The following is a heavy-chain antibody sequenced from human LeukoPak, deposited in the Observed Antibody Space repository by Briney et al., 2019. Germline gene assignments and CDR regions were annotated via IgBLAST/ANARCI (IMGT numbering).Heavy chain of an antibody. D-gene: IGHD3-10*01. Sequence: SETLSLTCTVSGGSISSSSYYWGWIRQPPGKGLEWIGSIYYSESTYYNPSLKSRVTISVDTSKNQFSLKLSSVTAADTAVYYCARHPARYYGSGSFDYWGQGTLVTVSS. J-gene: IGHJ4*02. V-gene: IGHV4-39*01. CDR1: GGSISSSSYY. CDR3: ARHPARYYGSGSFDY. CDR2: IYYSEST.